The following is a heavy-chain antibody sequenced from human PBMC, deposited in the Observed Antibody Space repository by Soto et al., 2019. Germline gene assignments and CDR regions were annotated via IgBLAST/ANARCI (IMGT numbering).Heavy chain of an antibody. D-gene: IGHD2-15*01. CDR3: AKDLMVRGGSLPYYYYYYGMDV. CDR1: GFTFSSYA. CDR2: ISGSGGST. J-gene: IGHJ6*02. Sequence: PGGSLRLSCAASGFTFSSYAMSWVRQAPGKGLEWVSAISGSGGSTYYADSVKGRFTISRDNSKNTLYLQMNSLRAEDTAVYYCAKDLMVRGGSLPYYYYYYGMDVWGQGTKVTVSS. V-gene: IGHV3-23*01.